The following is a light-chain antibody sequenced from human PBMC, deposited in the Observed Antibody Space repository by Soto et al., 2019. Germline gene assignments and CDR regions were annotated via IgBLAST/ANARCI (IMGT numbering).Light chain of an antibody. CDR3: SSYTGSNTPVV. Sequence: QSVLTQPASLSGSPGQSITISCTGTSSDVGGFNYVSWYQQHPGKAPNLIIFDVSNRPSGVSNLFAGSKSGNSASLTISGVQAEDEANYYCSSYTGSNTPVVLGGGTQVTVL. CDR1: SSDVGGFNY. V-gene: IGLV2-14*01. J-gene: IGLJ2*01. CDR2: DVS.